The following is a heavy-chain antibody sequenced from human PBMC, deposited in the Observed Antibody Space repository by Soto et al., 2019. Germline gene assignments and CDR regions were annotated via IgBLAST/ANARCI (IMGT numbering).Heavy chain of an antibody. CDR1: SVSFSGYY. Sequence: QVQLHPWGAGLLKPSETLSLACSIYSVSFSGYYWSWIRQPPGKGLEWIGEISQSGNTNYSPSLKSRVSISIDPSKKQFSLSLASVSAADTAVYYCARAPKVSGSSQTRPDFWGQGTLVTVSS. CDR2: ISQSGNT. J-gene: IGHJ4*02. D-gene: IGHD6-6*01. CDR3: ARAPKVSGSSQTRPDF. V-gene: IGHV4-34*01.